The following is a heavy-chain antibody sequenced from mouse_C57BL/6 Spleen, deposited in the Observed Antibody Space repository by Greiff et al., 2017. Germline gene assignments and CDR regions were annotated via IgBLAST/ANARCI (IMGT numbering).Heavy chain of an antibody. CDR1: GFTFSDYG. CDR2: ISNLAYSI. V-gene: IGHV5-15*04. J-gene: IGHJ4*01. Sequence: EVKLEESGGGLVQPGGSLKLSCAASGFTFSDYGMAWVRQAPRKGPEWVAFISNLAYSIYYADTVTGRFTISRENAKNTLYLEMSSLRSEDTAMFYCARHGGGDYAMDYWGQGTSVTVSS. CDR3: ARHGGGDYAMDY.